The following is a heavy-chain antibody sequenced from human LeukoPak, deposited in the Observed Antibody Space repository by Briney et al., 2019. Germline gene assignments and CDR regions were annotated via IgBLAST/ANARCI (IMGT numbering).Heavy chain of an antibody. V-gene: IGHV4-39*01. Sequence: SETLSLTCTVSGGSISSNNYYWGWIRQPPGKGLEWIGSGFYSGSAYYNPSLKSRLTIFVDTSKNQFSLDLSSVTAADTAVYYCARLRGAMTPVTSDFDYWGQGIRVTVSS. CDR1: GGSISSNNYY. CDR2: GFYSGSA. J-gene: IGHJ4*02. D-gene: IGHD4-17*01. CDR3: ARLRGAMTPVTSDFDY.